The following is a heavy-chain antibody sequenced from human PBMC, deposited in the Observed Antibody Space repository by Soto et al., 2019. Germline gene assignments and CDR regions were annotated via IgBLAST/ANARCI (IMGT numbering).Heavy chain of an antibody. CDR3: AKVGECGGDCYPFDY. V-gene: IGHV3-30*18. CDR1: GFTFSSYG. CDR2: ISYDGSNK. J-gene: IGHJ4*02. D-gene: IGHD2-21*02. Sequence: PGGSLRLSCAASGFTFSSYGMHWVRQAPGKGLEWVAVISYDGSNKYYADSVKGRFTISRDNSKNTLYLQMNSLRAEDTAVYYCAKVGECGGDCYPFDYWGQGTLVT.